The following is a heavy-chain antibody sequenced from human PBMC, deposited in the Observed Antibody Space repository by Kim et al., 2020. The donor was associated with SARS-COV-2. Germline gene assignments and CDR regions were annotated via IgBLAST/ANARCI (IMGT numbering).Heavy chain of an antibody. D-gene: IGHD3-10*01. Sequence: SPKTRVTISVQTSKNQFSLKLSSVTAADTAVYYCARVVRNYYGSGSPFDYWGQGTLVTVSS. V-gene: IGHV4-39*01. CDR3: ARVVRNYYGSGSPFDY. J-gene: IGHJ4*02.